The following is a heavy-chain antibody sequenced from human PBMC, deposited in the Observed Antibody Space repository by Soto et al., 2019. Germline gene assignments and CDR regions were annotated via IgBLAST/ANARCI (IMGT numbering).Heavy chain of an antibody. CDR2: IYPGDSDT. J-gene: IGHJ6*02. CDR3: ARHRIEPDYYDISGYDSRYYYRLAV. Sequence: PGESLKISCKGSGYSFTSYWIGWVRQMPGKGLEWMGIIYPGDSDTRYSPSFQGQVTISADKSISTAYLQWSSLKASDTAMYYCARHRIEPDYYDISGYDSRYYYRLAVWGQGTTVTVSS. V-gene: IGHV5-51*01. CDR1: GYSFTSYW. D-gene: IGHD3-22*01.